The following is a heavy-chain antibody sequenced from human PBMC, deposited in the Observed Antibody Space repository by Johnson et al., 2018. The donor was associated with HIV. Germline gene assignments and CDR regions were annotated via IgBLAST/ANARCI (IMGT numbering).Heavy chain of an antibody. D-gene: IGHD3-22*01. CDR3: ARDRRYYDSSGYYHDAFDI. CDR2: IYSGGST. Sequence: VQLVESGGGVVQPGGSLRLSCAASGFTFSNAWMSWVRQAPGKGLEWVSVIYSGGSTYYADSVKGRFTISRDNSKNTLYLQMNSLRAEDTAVYFCARDRRYYDSSGYYHDAFDIWGQGTMVTVSS. CDR1: GFTFSNAW. V-gene: IGHV3-66*01. J-gene: IGHJ3*02.